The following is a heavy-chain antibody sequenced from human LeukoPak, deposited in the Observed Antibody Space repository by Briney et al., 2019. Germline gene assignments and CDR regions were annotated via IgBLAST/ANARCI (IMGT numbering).Heavy chain of an antibody. Sequence: SQTLSLTCTVSGGSISSGDYYWSWIRQPPGKGLEWIGYIYYSVTTNYNPSLKSRVTISVDTSKNQFSLKLSSVTAADTAVYYCARGLHAVDYWGQGTLVTVSS. CDR2: IYYSVTT. D-gene: IGHD5-24*01. CDR1: GGSISSGDYY. CDR3: ARGLHAVDY. J-gene: IGHJ4*02. V-gene: IGHV4-61*08.